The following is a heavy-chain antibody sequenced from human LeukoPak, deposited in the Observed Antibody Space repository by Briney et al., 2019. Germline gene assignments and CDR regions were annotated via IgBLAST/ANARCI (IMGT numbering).Heavy chain of an antibody. V-gene: IGHV3-7*01. CDR2: IKQDEGEK. CDR1: GFTFSSYW. Sequence: GGSLRLSCAASGFTFSSYWMSWVRQAPGKGLEWVANIKQDEGEKYYVDPVKGRFTVSRDNAKNSLHLQMNSLRAEDTAVYYCARESAYRRYDYYHYMDVWGEGTTVTVS. J-gene: IGHJ6*03. D-gene: IGHD4-11*01. CDR3: ARESAYRRYDYYHYMDV.